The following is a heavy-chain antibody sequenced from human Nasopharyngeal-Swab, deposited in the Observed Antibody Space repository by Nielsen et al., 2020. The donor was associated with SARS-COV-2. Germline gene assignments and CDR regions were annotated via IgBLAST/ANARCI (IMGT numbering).Heavy chain of an antibody. D-gene: IGHD3-3*01. Sequence: SETLSLTCTVSGGSIGSSSYYWGWIRQPPGKGLEWIGSIYYSGSTYYNPSLKSRVTISVDTSKNQFSLKLSSVTAADTAVYYCARRDYDFWSGFNGYYYGMDVWGQGTTVTVSS. V-gene: IGHV4-39*01. CDR2: IYYSGST. J-gene: IGHJ6*02. CDR3: ARRDYDFWSGFNGYYYGMDV. CDR1: GGSIGSSSYY.